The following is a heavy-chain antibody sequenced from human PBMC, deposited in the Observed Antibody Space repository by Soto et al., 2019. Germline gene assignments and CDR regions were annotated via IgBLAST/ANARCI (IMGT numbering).Heavy chain of an antibody. CDR1: GGTFSSYT. Sequence: KVSCKASGGTFSSYTISWVRQAPGQGLEWMGRIIPILGIANYAQKFQGRVTITADKSTSTAYMELSSPRSEDTAVYYCARGGGYPGYYYMDVWGKGTTVTVSS. D-gene: IGHD2-15*01. CDR3: ARGGGYPGYYYMDV. J-gene: IGHJ6*03. CDR2: IIPILGIA. V-gene: IGHV1-69*02.